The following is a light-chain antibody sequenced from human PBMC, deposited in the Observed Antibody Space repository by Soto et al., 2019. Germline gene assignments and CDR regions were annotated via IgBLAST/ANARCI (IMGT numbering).Light chain of an antibody. CDR1: QSLVNSDGSTY. J-gene: IGKJ2*01. CDR2: QVS. CDR3: VHATHSPPYT. Sequence: DVVMTQSPLSLPVTLGQPASISCRSSQSLVNSDGSTYLNWLQQRPGQSPRRLIYQVSKRDSGVQDRFSGSGSGTDFTLKISRVEAEDGGVYYCVHATHSPPYTFGQGTNLEIK. V-gene: IGKV2-30*01.